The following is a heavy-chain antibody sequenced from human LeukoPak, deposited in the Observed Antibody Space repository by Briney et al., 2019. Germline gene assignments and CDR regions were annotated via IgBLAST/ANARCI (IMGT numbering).Heavy chain of an antibody. CDR3: ARASSGYYYDY. CDR1: GFTFSSYD. J-gene: IGHJ4*02. CDR2: IGTAGDT. D-gene: IGHD3-22*01. Sequence: PGGSLRLSCAASGFTFSSYDMHWVRQATGKGLEWVSAIGTAGDTYYPGSVKGRFTVSRENAKNSLYLQMNSLRAGDTAVYYCARASSGYYYDYWGQGTLVTVSS. V-gene: IGHV3-13*01.